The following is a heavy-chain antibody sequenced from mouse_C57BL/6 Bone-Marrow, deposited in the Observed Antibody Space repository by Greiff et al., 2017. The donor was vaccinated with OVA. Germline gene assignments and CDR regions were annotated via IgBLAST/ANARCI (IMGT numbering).Heavy chain of an antibody. V-gene: IGHV1-69*01. CDR3: ARDYGSRYYYAMDY. J-gene: IGHJ4*01. Sequence: QVHVKQPGAELVMPGASVKLSCKASGYTFTSYWMHWVKQRPGQGLEWIGEIDPSDSYTNYNQKFKGKSTLTVDKSSSTAYMQLSSLTSEDSAVYYCARDYGSRYYYAMDYWGQGTSVTVSS. D-gene: IGHD1-1*01. CDR1: GYTFTSYW. CDR2: IDPSDSYT.